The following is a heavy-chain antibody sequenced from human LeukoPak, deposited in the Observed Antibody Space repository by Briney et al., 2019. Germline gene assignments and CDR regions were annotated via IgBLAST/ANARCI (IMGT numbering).Heavy chain of an antibody. D-gene: IGHD2-2*01. CDR3: ARVECSSTSCYGWFDY. V-gene: IGHV1-18*01. Sequence: ASVKVSCKASGYTFTSYGISWVRRAPGQGLEWMGWISAYNGNTNYAQKLQGRVTMTTDTSTSTAYMELRSLRSDDTAVYYCARVECSSTSCYGWFDYWGQGTLVTVSS. J-gene: IGHJ4*02. CDR1: GYTFTSYG. CDR2: ISAYNGNT.